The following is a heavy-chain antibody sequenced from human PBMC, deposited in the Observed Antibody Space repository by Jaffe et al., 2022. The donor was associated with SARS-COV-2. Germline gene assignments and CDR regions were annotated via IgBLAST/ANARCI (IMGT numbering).Heavy chain of an antibody. CDR1: GFTFSGYW. V-gene: IGHV3-7*03. D-gene: IGHD4-17*01. CDR2: INQRGSEK. J-gene: IGHJ4*02. Sequence: EVRLVESGGGLVQPGGSLRLSCEASGFTFSGYWINWVRQTPGKGLEWVATINQRGSEKYYVDSVKGRFTISRDNARNSLSLQMNSLRAEDMAVYYCARGLSTTVGFDYWGQGTLVTVSS. CDR3: ARGLSTTVGFDY.